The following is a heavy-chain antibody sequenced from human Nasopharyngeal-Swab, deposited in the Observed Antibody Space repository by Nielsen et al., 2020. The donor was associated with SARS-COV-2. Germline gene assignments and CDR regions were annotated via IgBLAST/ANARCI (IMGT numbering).Heavy chain of an antibody. CDR3: ARVSGYSGYDFYNWFDP. Sequence: GESLKISCAAPGFTFSSYEMNWVRQAPGKGLEWVSYISSSGSTIYYADSVKGRFTISRDNAKNSLYLQMNSLRAEDTAVYYCARVSGYSGYDFYNWFDPWGQGTLVTVSS. J-gene: IGHJ5*02. CDR1: GFTFSSYE. D-gene: IGHD5-12*01. V-gene: IGHV3-48*03. CDR2: ISSSGSTI.